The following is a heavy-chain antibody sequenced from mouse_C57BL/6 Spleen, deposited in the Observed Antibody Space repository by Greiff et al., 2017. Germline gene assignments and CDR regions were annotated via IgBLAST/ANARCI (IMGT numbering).Heavy chain of an antibody. CDR1: GFTFSSYT. Sequence: EVQGVESGGGLVKPGGSLKLSCAASGFTFSSYTMSWVRQTPEKRLEWVATISGGGGNTYYPDNWQGRFTISRDNAKNTLYLQMSRLRSEDTALYYCARQGDYDYNYYAMDYWGQGTSVTVSS. V-gene: IGHV5-9*01. J-gene: IGHJ4*01. D-gene: IGHD2-4*01. CDR2: ISGGGGNT. CDR3: ARQGDYDYNYYAMDY.